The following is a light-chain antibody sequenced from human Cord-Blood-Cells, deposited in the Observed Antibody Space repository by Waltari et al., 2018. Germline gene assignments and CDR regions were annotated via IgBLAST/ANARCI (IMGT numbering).Light chain of an antibody. V-gene: IGLV2-23*01. J-gene: IGLJ3*02. CDR1: SSDVGSYNL. CDR3: CSYAGSSTWV. Sequence: QSALTQPASVSGSPGQSITISCTGTSSDVGSYNLVSWYQQHPGKAPKLMIYEGSKRPSGVSNRFSGAKSGNMASLTISGLQAEDEADYYCCSYAGSSTWVFGGRTKLTVL. CDR2: EGS.